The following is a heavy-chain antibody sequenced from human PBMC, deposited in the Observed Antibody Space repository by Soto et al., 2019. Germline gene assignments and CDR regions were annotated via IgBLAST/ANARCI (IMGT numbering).Heavy chain of an antibody. CDR1: GYSISSGFF. CDR3: VRTDYFDY. Sequence: SETLSLTCAVSGYSISSGFFWGWIRQSPGGGLEWIGSIFHSGISYYNPSLKSRVTMSVDTSKNHFSLKLTSVTAADTAVYYCVRTDYFDYWGPGTLVTVSS. V-gene: IGHV4-38-2*01. J-gene: IGHJ4*02. CDR2: IFHSGIS.